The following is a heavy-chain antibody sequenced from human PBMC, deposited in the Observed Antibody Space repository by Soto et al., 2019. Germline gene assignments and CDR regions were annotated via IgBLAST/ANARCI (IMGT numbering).Heavy chain of an antibody. CDR3: ARTSIAAAGTLRPYNWFDP. V-gene: IGHV1-69*13. CDR2: IIPIFGTA. CDR1: GGTFSSYA. J-gene: IGHJ5*02. D-gene: IGHD6-13*01. Sequence: GASVKVSCKSSGGTFSSYAISCVRQAPGQGLEWMGGIIPIFGTANYAQKFQGRVTITADESTSTAYMELSSLRSEDTAVYYCARTSIAAAGTLRPYNWFDPWGQGTLVTVSS.